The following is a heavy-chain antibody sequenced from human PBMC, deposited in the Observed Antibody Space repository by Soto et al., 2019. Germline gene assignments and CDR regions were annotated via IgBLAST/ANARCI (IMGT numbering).Heavy chain of an antibody. CDR3: ARQGPEASYYYYGMDV. Sequence: GESLKISCKGSGYSFTSYWISWVRQMPGKGLEWMGRIDPSDSYTNYSPSFQGHVTISADKSISTAYLQWSSLKASDTAMYYCARQGPEASYYYYGMDVWGQGTTVTVSS. CDR2: IDPSDSYT. D-gene: IGHD1-26*01. CDR1: GYSFTSYW. J-gene: IGHJ6*02. V-gene: IGHV5-10-1*01.